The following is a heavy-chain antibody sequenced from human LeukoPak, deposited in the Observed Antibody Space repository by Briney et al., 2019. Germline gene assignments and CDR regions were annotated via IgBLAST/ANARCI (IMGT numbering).Heavy chain of an antibody. V-gene: IGHV3-15*01. D-gene: IGHD2-2*01. CDR1: GFTLSNAW. CDR3: TTVYCSSTSCYGYSDYYYYGMDV. J-gene: IGHJ6*02. CDR2: IKSKTDGGTT. Sequence: GGSLRLSCAASGFTLSNAWMSWVRQAPGKGLEWVGRIKSKTDGGTTDYAAPVKGRFTISRDDSKNTLYLKMNSLKTEDTAVYYCTTVYCSSTSCYGYSDYYYYGMDVWGQGTTVTVSS.